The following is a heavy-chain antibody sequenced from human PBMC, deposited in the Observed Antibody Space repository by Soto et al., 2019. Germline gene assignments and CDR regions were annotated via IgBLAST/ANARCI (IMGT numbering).Heavy chain of an antibody. CDR3: AKDGSGSYYNVYYYYGMDV. Sequence: GGSLRLSCAASGFTFSSYAMSWVRQAPGKGLEWVSAISGSGGSTYYADSVKGRFTISRDNSKNTLDLKMNSLRAEDTAVYYCAKDGSGSYYNVYYYYGMDVWGQGTTVTVSS. J-gene: IGHJ6*02. CDR2: ISGSGGST. CDR1: GFTFSSYA. V-gene: IGHV3-23*01. D-gene: IGHD3-10*01.